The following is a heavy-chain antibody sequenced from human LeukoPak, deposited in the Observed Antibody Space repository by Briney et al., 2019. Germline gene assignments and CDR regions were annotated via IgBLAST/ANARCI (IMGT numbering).Heavy chain of an antibody. CDR1: GFTFSSYE. J-gene: IGHJ6*03. CDR2: IYYSGST. CDR3: AIGGETYYYYYMDV. V-gene: IGHV4-39*07. Sequence: PGGSLRLSCAASGFTFSSYEMNWVRQAPGKGLEWIGSIYYSGSTYYNPSLKSRVTISVDTSKNQFSLKLSSVTAADTAVYYCAIGGETYYYYYMDVWGKGTTVTVSS. D-gene: IGHD3-3*01.